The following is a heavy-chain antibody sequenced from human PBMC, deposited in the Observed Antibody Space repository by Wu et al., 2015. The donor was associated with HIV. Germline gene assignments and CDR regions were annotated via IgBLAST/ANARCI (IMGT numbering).Heavy chain of an antibody. CDR1: GYTFTTYA. CDR2: ISAYNGNT. Sequence: QVQLVQSGAEVKRPGASVKVSCKASGYTFTTYAISWVRQAPGQGLEWMGWISAYNGNTNYAQKLQGRVTMTTDTSTSTAYMELRSLRSDDTAVYYCARARLGGANTNDAFDIWGQGTMVTVSS. D-gene: IGHD3-16*01. V-gene: IGHV1-18*01. J-gene: IGHJ3*02. CDR3: ARARLGGANTNDAFDI.